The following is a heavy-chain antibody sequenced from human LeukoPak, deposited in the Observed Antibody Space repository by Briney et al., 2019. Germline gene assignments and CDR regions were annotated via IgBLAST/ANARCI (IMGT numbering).Heavy chain of an antibody. CDR2: IYYSGST. J-gene: IGHJ4*02. D-gene: IGHD3-22*01. CDR3: ARQTYYSSGYFDY. V-gene: IGHV4-39*01. Sequence: PSETLSLTCTVSGGSISSGSDYWGWLRQPPGKGLEWTGSIYYSGSTYYNPSLKSRVTISVDTSKKQFSLKLSSVTAADTAVYYCARQTYYSSGYFDYWGQGTPVTVSS. CDR1: GGSISSGSDY.